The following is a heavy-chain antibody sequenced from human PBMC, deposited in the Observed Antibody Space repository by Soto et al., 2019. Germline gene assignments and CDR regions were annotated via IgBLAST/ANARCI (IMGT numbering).Heavy chain of an antibody. CDR3: VRDPVALRNRVRVGSFNL. J-gene: IGHJ2*01. CDR1: GFVFNMYG. CDR2: IWHDGSGT. V-gene: IGHV3-33*01. D-gene: IGHD1-26*01. Sequence: QVKLVESGGGVVQPGRSLRLSCAASGFVFNMYGMHWVRQAPGKGLEWVGVIWHDGSGTYYADALKGRFTISRDNSKNPPFLQMDSLPVEDTAVYYCVRDPVALRNRVRVGSFNLWGRGTQVTVSS.